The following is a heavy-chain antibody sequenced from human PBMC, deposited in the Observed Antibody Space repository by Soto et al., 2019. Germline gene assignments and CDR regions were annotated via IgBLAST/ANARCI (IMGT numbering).Heavy chain of an antibody. Sequence: ASVKVSCKASGYTFTSYGISWVRQAPGQGLEWMGWISAYNGNSNYAQKLQGRVTMTTDTSTSTAYMELRSLRSDDTAVYYCAREEWTMVQGVISGSYGMDVWGQGTTVTVSS. CDR1: GYTFTSYG. J-gene: IGHJ6*02. CDR2: ISAYNGNS. D-gene: IGHD3-10*01. CDR3: AREEWTMVQGVISGSYGMDV. V-gene: IGHV1-18*01.